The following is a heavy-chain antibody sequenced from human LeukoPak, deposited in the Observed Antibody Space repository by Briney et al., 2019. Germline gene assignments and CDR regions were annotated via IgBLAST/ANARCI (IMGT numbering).Heavy chain of an antibody. CDR2: IYHTGGV. D-gene: IGHD5-18*01. Sequence: KPSETLSLTCAVSGYSISSGYYWGWIRQPPGKGLEWIGTIYHTGGVYYNPSLKSRVTISVDTSTNDISLKVTSVTAADTAVYYCAREPARTPMGTYWGQGTLVTVSS. J-gene: IGHJ4*02. CDR3: AREPARTPMGTY. V-gene: IGHV4-38-2*02. CDR1: GYSISSGYY.